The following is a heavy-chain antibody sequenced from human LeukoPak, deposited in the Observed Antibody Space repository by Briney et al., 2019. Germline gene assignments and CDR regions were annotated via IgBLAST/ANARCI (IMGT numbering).Heavy chain of an antibody. CDR3: VRGEYCSSTSCYYNWFDP. V-gene: IGHV3-74*01. CDR1: GFTFSSYW. D-gene: IGHD2-2*01. J-gene: IGHJ5*02. CDR2: INSDGSST. Sequence: PGGSLRLSCAASGFTFSSYWMHWVRQAPGKGLVWVSRINSDGSSTNYADSVKGRFTISRDNAKNTLYLQMNSPRAEDTAVYYCVRGEYCSSTSCYYNWFDPWGQGTLVTVSS.